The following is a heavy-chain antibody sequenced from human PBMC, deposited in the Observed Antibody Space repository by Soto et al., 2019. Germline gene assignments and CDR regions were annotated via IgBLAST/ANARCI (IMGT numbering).Heavy chain of an antibody. Sequence: PGESLKISCKGSGYSFTSYWIGWVRQMPGKGLEWMGIIYPGDSDTRYSPSFQGQVTISADKSISTAYLQWSSLKASDTAMYYCARQALYCGGDCYPPHAFDIWGQGTMVTVSS. D-gene: IGHD2-21*02. CDR1: GYSFTSYW. V-gene: IGHV5-51*01. J-gene: IGHJ3*02. CDR2: IYPGDSDT. CDR3: ARQALYCGGDCYPPHAFDI.